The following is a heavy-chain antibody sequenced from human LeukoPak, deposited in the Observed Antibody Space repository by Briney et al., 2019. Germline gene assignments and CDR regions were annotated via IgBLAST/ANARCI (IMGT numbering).Heavy chain of an antibody. CDR3: ARHLFSSGWPDY. Sequence: SETLSLTCPVSGGSLSSSSYYWGWIRQPPGKGLQWIGSSYYSGSTYYNPFLKSRVTMSVDTSHNHFSLKLRSLTAADTAVYYCARHLFSSGWPDYWGQGTLVTVSS. CDR1: GGSLSSSSYY. D-gene: IGHD6-19*01. CDR2: SYYSGST. V-gene: IGHV4-39*01. J-gene: IGHJ4*02.